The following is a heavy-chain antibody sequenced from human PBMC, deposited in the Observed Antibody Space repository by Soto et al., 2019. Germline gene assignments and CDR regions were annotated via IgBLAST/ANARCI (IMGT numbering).Heavy chain of an antibody. Sequence: TGGSLRLSCAASGFTFDDYGMNWVRQTPGKGLEWVSGINWNGGSMGYADSVKGRFTISRDNAKNSLYLQMNSLRAEDAALYYCARDSSLDYWGQGTLVTVSS. CDR1: GFTFDDYG. CDR2: INWNGGSM. J-gene: IGHJ4*02. V-gene: IGHV3-20*04. CDR3: ARDSSLDY.